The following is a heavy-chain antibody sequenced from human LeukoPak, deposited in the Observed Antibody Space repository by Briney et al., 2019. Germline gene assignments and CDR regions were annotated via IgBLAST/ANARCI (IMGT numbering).Heavy chain of an antibody. CDR2: ISAYNGNT. J-gene: IGHJ3*02. CDR1: GYTFTSYG. Sequence: GASVKVSCKASGYTFTSYGISWVRQAPGQGLEWMGWISAYNGNTNYAQKLQGRVTMTTDTSTSTAYMELRSLRSDDTAVYYCAXSXREXFRELENAFDIWGQGTMVTVSS. CDR3: AXSXREXFRELENAFDI. D-gene: IGHD3-10*01. V-gene: IGHV1-18*01.